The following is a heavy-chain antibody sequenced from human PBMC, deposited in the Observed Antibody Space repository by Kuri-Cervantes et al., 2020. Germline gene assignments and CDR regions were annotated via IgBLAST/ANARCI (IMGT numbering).Heavy chain of an antibody. Sequence: GESLKISCAASGFTFSSYGMHWVRQAPGKGLEWVSSISSSSSYIYYADSVKGRFTISRDNAKNSLYLQMNSLRAEDTALYCCARDHYGGAGFDPWGQGTLVTVSS. V-gene: IGHV3-21*01. CDR1: GFTFSSYG. CDR3: ARDHYGGAGFDP. CDR2: ISSSSSYI. J-gene: IGHJ5*02. D-gene: IGHD3-16*01.